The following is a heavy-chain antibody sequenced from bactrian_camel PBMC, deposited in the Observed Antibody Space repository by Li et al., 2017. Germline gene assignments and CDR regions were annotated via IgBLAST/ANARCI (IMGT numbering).Heavy chain of an antibody. CDR1: AYTPANVR. CDR3: AAGPYANVGECYRAGARADFSY. J-gene: IGHJ6*01. Sequence: HVQLVESGGGSVQAGGSLRLSCAFDAYTPANVRMAWFRQAPGKEREGVAAINSSGGRTSYADSVKGRFTISRDVAKNTVTLQITRLEPEDTGIYYCAAGPYANVGECYRAGARADFSYRGQGTQVTVS. V-gene: IGHV3-3*01. CDR2: INSSGGRT. D-gene: IGHD1*01.